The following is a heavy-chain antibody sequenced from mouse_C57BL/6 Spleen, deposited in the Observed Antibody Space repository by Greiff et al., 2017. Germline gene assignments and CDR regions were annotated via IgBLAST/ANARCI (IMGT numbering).Heavy chain of an antibody. V-gene: IGHV14-4*01. CDR2: IDPENGDT. CDR3: TTKGYYGSSWFAY. D-gene: IGHD1-1*01. J-gene: IGHJ3*01. Sequence: EVKLQESGAELVRPGASVKLSCTASGFNIKDDYMHWVKQRPEQGLEWIGWIDPENGDTEYASKFQGKATITADTSSNTAYLQLSSLTSEDTAVYYCTTKGYYGSSWFAYWGQGTLVTVSA. CDR1: GFNIKDDY.